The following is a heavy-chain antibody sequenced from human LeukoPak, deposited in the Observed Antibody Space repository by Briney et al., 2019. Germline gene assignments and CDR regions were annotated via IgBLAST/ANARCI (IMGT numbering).Heavy chain of an antibody. CDR3: ARGGGYSPKSSSWYFDY. J-gene: IGHJ4*02. Sequence: ASVKVSCKASGYTFTSYGISWVRQAPGQGREWMGWISAYNGNTNYAQKLQGRVTMTTDTSTSTAYMELRSLRSDDTAVYYCARGGGYSPKSSSWYFDYWGQGTLVTVSS. CDR1: GYTFTSYG. V-gene: IGHV1-18*01. CDR2: ISAYNGNT. D-gene: IGHD6-13*01.